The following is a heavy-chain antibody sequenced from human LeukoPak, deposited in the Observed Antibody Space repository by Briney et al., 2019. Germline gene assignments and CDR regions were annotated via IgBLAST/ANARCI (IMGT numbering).Heavy chain of an antibody. CDR1: GGSFSGYY. J-gene: IGHJ1*01. CDR3: ARSKRQQLDKYFRH. D-gene: IGHD6-13*01. CDR2: INHSGST. V-gene: IGHV4-34*01. Sequence: SSETLSLTCAVYGGSFSGYYWSWIRQPPGKGLEWIGEINHSGSTNYNPSLKSRVTISVDTSKNQFSLKLSSVTAADTAVYYCARSKRQQLDKYFRHWGQGTLVTVSS.